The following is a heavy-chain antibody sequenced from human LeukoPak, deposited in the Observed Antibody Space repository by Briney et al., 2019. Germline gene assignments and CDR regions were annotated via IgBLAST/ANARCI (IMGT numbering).Heavy chain of an antibody. CDR2: INPNSGGT. V-gene: IGHV1-2*02. CDR1: GYTFTGYY. J-gene: IGHJ4*02. Sequence: ASVKVSCKASGYTFTGYYMHWVRQAPGQGLEWMGWINPNSGGTNYAQKFQGRVTMTRDTSISTAYMELSRLRSDDTAVYYCARDQIRGYYDSSGYPADWGQGTLVTVSS. D-gene: IGHD3-22*01. CDR3: ARDQIRGYYDSSGYPAD.